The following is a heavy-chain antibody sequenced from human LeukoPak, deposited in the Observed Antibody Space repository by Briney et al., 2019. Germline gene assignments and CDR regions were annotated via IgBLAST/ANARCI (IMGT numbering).Heavy chain of an antibody. CDR3: ARQGRNQLKYGYCSGGSCYPGYFDY. Sequence: PSETLSLTCAVSGGSISSSNWWSWVRPPPGKGLEWIGEIYHSGSTNYNPSLKSRATISVDTSKNQFSLKLSSVTAADTAVYYCARQGRNQLKYGYCSGGSCYPGYFDYWGQGTLVTVSS. CDR1: GGSISSSNW. D-gene: IGHD2-15*01. V-gene: IGHV4-4*02. CDR2: IYHSGST. J-gene: IGHJ4*02.